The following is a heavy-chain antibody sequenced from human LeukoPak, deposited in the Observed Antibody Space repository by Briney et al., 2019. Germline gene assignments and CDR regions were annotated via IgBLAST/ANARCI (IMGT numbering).Heavy chain of an antibody. CDR1: GFTFSSYA. CDR2: ISGSGGST. V-gene: IGHV3-23*01. J-gene: IGHJ5*02. Sequence: GGSLRLSCAASGFTFSSYAMSWVRQAPGKGLEWVSAISGSGGSTYYADSVKCRFTITRDNSKSTLYLQMNSLRAEDSAIYYCARPGLTVAGTRWFDPWGQGTLVTVSS. CDR3: ARPGLTVAGTRWFDP. D-gene: IGHD6-19*01.